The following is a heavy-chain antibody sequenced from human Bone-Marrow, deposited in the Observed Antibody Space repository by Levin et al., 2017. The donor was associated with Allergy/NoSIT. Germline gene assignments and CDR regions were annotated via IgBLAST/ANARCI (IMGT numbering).Heavy chain of an antibody. Sequence: PGESLKISCAASGFTFSSYAMSWVRQAPGKGLEWVSAISGSGGSTYYADSVKGRFTISRDNSKNTLYLQMNSLRAEDTAVYYCAKDREYYGLWGQGTLVTVSS. CDR3: AKDREYYGL. D-gene: IGHD3-10*01. V-gene: IGHV3-23*01. CDR1: GFTFSSYA. J-gene: IGHJ4*02. CDR2: ISGSGGST.